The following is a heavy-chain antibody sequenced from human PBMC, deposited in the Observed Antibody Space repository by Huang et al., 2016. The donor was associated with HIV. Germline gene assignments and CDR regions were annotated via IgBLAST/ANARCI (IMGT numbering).Heavy chain of an antibody. Sequence: QLQLQESGPGLVKPSETLSLTCTVSGGSISSSSYYWGWIRQPPGKGLEWIGTIYYSGSTSYNPSLKCRFTISVDTSKNQFSLKLSSVTSAYTSVYYCARHERWAMVRGVPQWGFDYWGQGTLVTVSS. V-gene: IGHV4-39*01. CDR2: IYYSGST. CDR3: ARHERWAMVRGVPQWGFDY. J-gene: IGHJ4*02. D-gene: IGHD3-10*01. CDR1: GGSISSSSYY.